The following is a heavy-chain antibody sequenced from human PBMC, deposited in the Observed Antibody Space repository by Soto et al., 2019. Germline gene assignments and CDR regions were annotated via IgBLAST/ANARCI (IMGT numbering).Heavy chain of an antibody. CDR1: GFTFTTAW. CDR2: IKSKTDGGTP. V-gene: IGHV3-15*07. J-gene: IGHJ4*02. Sequence: GGSLRLSCAASGFTFTTAWINWVRQAPGKGLEWVGRIKSKTDGGTPDFAAPVRGRFAISRDNSKNTLYLQMNSLRAEDTAVYYCARSLSPRTLDYLGQGTLVTVSS. CDR3: ARSLSPRTLDY. D-gene: IGHD2-15*01.